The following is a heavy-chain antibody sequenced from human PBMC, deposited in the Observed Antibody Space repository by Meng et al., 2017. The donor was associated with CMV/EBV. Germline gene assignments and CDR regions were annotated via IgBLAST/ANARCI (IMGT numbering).Heavy chain of an antibody. CDR2: IYYSGST. J-gene: IGHJ4*02. CDR3: ARVGVGESFDY. Sequence: SETLSLTCTVSGGSISSYYWSWIRQPPGKGLEWIGHIYYSGSTNYNPSLKSRVTISVDTSKNQFSLKLSSVTAADTAVYYCARVGVGESFDYWGQGTLVTVSS. CDR1: GGSISSYY. D-gene: IGHD3-10*01. V-gene: IGHV4-59*01.